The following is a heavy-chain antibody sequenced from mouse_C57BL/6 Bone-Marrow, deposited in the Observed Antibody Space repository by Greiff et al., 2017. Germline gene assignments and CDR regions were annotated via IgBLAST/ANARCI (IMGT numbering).Heavy chain of an antibody. Sequence: QVQLKESGAELVKPGASVKISCKASGYAFSSYWMNWVKQRPGKGLEWIGQIYPGDGDTNYNGKFKGKATLTADKSYSTAYMQLSSLTSEDSAVYFCVYDGYYVLFAYWGQGTLFTVSA. V-gene: IGHV1-80*01. CDR1: GYAFSSYW. CDR2: IYPGDGDT. D-gene: IGHD2-3*01. CDR3: VYDGYYVLFAY. J-gene: IGHJ3*01.